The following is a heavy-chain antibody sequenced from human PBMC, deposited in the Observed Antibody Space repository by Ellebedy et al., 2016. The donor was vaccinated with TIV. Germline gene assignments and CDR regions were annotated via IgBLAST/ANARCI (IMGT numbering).Heavy chain of an antibody. Sequence: SETLSLXCSVSDSSISSDYYWGWVRQPPGQGLEWIASIYHSGSTYYNPSLKSRVSISVDTSKNQFSLRLNSVTAADTAVYFCARAPSFGTGAYWIDSWGPGSLVSVSS. CDR3: ARAPSFGTGAYWIDS. J-gene: IGHJ5*01. CDR2: IYHSGST. CDR1: DSSISSDYY. V-gene: IGHV4-38-2*02. D-gene: IGHD3-10*01.